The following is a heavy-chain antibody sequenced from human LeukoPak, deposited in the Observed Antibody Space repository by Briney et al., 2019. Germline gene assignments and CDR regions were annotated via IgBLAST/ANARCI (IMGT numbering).Heavy chain of an antibody. J-gene: IGHJ6*03. CDR3: ARNGPGITIFGVVYYYYYYMDV. D-gene: IGHD3-3*01. Sequence: GGSLRLSCAASGFTFSSYWMSWVRQAPGKGLEWVANIKQDGSEKYYVDSVKGRFTISRDNAKNSLYLQMNSLRAEDTAVYYCARNGPGITIFGVVYYYYYYMDVWGKGTTVTVSS. V-gene: IGHV3-7*01. CDR2: IKQDGSEK. CDR1: GFTFSSYW.